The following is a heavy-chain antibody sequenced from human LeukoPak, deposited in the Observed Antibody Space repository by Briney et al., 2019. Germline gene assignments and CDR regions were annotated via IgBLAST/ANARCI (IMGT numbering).Heavy chain of an antibody. CDR2: IRYDGSNK. V-gene: IGHV3-30*02. D-gene: IGHD5-24*01. CDR3: AKEGDGYNAGGEVDY. CDR1: GFTFSSYG. J-gene: IGHJ4*02. Sequence: GGSLRLSCAASGFTFSSYGMHWVRQAPGKGLEWVAFIRYDGSNKYYADSVKGRFTISRDNSKNTLYLQMNSLRAEDTAVYYCAKEGDGYNAGGEVDYWGQGTLVTVSS.